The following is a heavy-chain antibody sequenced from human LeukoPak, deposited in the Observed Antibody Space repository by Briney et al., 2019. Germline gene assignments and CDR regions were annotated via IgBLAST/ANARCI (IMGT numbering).Heavy chain of an antibody. J-gene: IGHJ4*02. CDR2: IYFSGST. Sequence: PSETLSLTCTVSGGSISSYYGSWIRQPPGKGLEWIGYIYFSGSTNYNPSLKSRVTISVDTSKNQFSLKLSSVTAADTAVYYCARGGWSLDYWGQGTLVTVSS. CDR3: ARGGWSLDY. CDR1: GGSISSYY. V-gene: IGHV4-59*01. D-gene: IGHD6-19*01.